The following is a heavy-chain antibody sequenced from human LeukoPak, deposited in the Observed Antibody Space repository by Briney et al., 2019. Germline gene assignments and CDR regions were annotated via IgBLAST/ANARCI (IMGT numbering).Heavy chain of an antibody. CDR2: IYYSGST. Sequence: SETLSLTCAVSGGSFSGYYWTWIRQPPGKGLEWIGYIYYSGSTNYNPSLKSRVTISVDTSKNQFSLKLSSVTAADTAVYYCARQEWLVRAPFDYWGQGTLVTVSS. D-gene: IGHD6-19*01. CDR1: GGSFSGYY. CDR3: ARQEWLVRAPFDY. J-gene: IGHJ4*02. V-gene: IGHV4-59*01.